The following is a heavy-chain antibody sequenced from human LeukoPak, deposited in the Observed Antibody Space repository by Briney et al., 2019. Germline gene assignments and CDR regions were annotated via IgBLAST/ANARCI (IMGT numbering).Heavy chain of an antibody. J-gene: IGHJ5*02. CDR2: ITSIGNSI. V-gene: IGHV3-9*01. Sequence: PGGSLRLSCAASGFTFKDFAMHWVRQGPGKGLEWVSGITSIGNSIGYADSVKGRFSISRDNADNSLYLQLNSLRAEDTALYYCAKGGYYDTTGYMSESWGQGTLVTVSS. CDR1: GFTFKDFA. D-gene: IGHD3-22*01. CDR3: AKGGYYDTTGYMSES.